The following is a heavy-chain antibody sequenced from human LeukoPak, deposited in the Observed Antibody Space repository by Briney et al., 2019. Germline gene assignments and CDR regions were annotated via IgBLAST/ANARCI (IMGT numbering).Heavy chain of an antibody. J-gene: IGHJ5*02. V-gene: IGHV1-18*01. Sequence: ASVTVSFKGSGYTFTSYGSNWVRQAPGQGLEWMGCISAYNGNTNYAQKLQGRATITTDTYTRKAYMELRRLRSDGTAVYYCARGGGGGNWFDPWGQGTLVTVSS. CDR3: ARGGGGGNWFDP. CDR2: ISAYNGNT. D-gene: IGHD3-16*01. CDR1: GYTFTSYG.